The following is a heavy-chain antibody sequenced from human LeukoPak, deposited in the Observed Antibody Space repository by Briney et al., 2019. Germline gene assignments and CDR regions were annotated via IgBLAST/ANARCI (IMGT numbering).Heavy chain of an antibody. CDR3: ARRAGDYSHPYDY. D-gene: IGHD3-22*01. V-gene: IGHV3-30*02. J-gene: IGHJ4*02. CDR1: EFTFSSYA. CDR2: IRYDGSNT. Sequence: GGSLRLSCAASEFTFSSYAMHWVRQAPDKGLEWVAFIRYDGSNTYYADSVKGRFTISRDNSKNTLYLQMNSLRAEDTAVYYCARRAGDYSHPYDYWGQGILVTVSS.